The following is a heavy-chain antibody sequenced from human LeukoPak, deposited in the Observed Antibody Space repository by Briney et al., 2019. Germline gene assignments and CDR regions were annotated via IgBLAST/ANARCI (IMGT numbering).Heavy chain of an antibody. CDR3: GRIPAAGSLKGSFDI. Sequence: GESLKISCKGSGYGFTSYWIGWVRQMPGKGLEWMGIIYPGDSDTTYSPSFQGQFTISADKSISTAYLQWSSLKASDSAMYYCGRIPAAGSLKGSFDIWGQGTMVTVSS. V-gene: IGHV5-51*01. CDR1: GYGFTSYW. D-gene: IGHD6-13*01. CDR2: IYPGDSDT. J-gene: IGHJ3*02.